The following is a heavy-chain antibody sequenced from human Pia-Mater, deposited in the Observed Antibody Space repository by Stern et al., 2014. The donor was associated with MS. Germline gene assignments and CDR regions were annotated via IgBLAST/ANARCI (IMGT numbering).Heavy chain of an antibody. Sequence: QLQLQESGPGLVKPSQTLSLTCAVTGGSISSAEYYWSWIRQSPGKGQEWIGYIHYSGTTYYNPSLKSRVTISVDTSKNQFSLKLRSVTAADTAVYYCSRDADGYSLVFGYWGRGTLVTVSS. D-gene: IGHD5-24*01. CDR1: GGSISSAEYY. CDR3: SRDADGYSLVFGY. CDR2: IHYSGTT. V-gene: IGHV4-30-4*01. J-gene: IGHJ4*02.